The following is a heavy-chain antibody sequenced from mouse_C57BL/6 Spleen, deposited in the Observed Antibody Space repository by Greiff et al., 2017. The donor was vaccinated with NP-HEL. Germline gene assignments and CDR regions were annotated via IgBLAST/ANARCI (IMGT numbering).Heavy chain of an antibody. Sequence: EVQLQQSGPELVKPGASVKISCKASGYSFTDYNMNWVKQSNGKSLEWIGVINPNYGTTSYNQKFKGKATLTVDQSSSTAYMQLNSLTSEDSAVYYCASPYYGSSYPWFAYWGQGTLVTVSA. J-gene: IGHJ3*01. CDR3: ASPYYGSSYPWFAY. D-gene: IGHD1-1*01. CDR2: INPNYGTT. CDR1: GYSFTDYN. V-gene: IGHV1-39*01.